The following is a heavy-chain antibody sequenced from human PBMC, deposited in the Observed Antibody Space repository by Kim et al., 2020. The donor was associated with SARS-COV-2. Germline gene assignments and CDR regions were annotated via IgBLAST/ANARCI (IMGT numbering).Heavy chain of an antibody. V-gene: IGHV1-46*01. CDR3: ARDGVGYWFDP. J-gene: IGHJ5*02. Sequence: YTQKFQGRVTMTRDTSTSTVYMELSSLRSEDTAVYYCARDGVGYWFDPWGQGTLVTVSS. D-gene: IGHD3-10*01.